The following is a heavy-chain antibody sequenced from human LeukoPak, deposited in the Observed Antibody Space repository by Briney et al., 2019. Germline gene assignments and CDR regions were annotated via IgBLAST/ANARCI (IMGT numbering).Heavy chain of an antibody. CDR3: ASSYDSSGYYKD. J-gene: IGHJ4*02. CDR2: TYYRSKWYN. CDR1: GDIFSSNSAA. D-gene: IGHD3-22*01. V-gene: IGHV6-1*01. Sequence: SQTLSLTCAISGDIFSSNSAAWNWIRQSPSRGLEWLVRTYYRSKWYNDYAVSVKSRITMNPHTSKNQFSLQLNSVTPEDTAVYYCASSYDSSGYYKDWGQGTLVTVSS.